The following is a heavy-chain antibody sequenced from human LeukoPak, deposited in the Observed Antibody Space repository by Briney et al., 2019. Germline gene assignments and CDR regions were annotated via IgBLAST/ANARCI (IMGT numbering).Heavy chain of an antibody. D-gene: IGHD6-19*01. Sequence: SETLSLTCSASGASTSSRYWSWIRQSPGRTLEWIGHIYNGRNTKYNPSLTSRVTISVDTSKNRFPLSLTSVTAADTAIYYCAQTTGWPGFDFWGPGALVTVSS. CDR2: IYNGRNT. V-gene: IGHV4-59*08. CDR3: AQTTGWPGFDF. CDR1: GASTSSRY. J-gene: IGHJ4*02.